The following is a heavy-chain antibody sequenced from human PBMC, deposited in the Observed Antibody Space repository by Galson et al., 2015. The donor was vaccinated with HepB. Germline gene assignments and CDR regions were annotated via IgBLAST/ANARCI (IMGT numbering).Heavy chain of an antibody. V-gene: IGHV5-51*01. CDR1: GFTFSSYW. D-gene: IGHD4-17*01. CDR3: ARLRTTVTTGRAFDI. J-gene: IGHJ3*02. CDR2: IYPGDSNT. Sequence: QSGAEVKKPGESLKISCKGSGFTFSSYWIAWVRQMPGKGLEWMGIIYPGDSNTRYSPSFQGQVTISADKSISTAYLQWNSLKASDTAMYYCARLRTTVTTGRAFDIWGQGTMVTVPS.